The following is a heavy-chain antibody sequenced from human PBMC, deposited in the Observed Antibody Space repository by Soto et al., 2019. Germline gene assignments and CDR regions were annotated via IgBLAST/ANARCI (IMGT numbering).Heavy chain of an antibody. Sequence: QVQLQQWGAGLLKPSETLSLTCAVYGGSFSGYYWSWIRQPPGKGLEWIGEINHSGSTNYNPSLKSRVTISVDTSKNQLSLKLSSVTAADTAVYYCARMDRREYFQHWGQGTLVTVSS. CDR1: GGSFSGYY. CDR3: ARMDRREYFQH. V-gene: IGHV4-34*01. CDR2: INHSGST. J-gene: IGHJ1*01.